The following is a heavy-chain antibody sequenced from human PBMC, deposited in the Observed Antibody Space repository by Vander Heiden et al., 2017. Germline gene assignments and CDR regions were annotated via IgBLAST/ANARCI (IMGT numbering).Heavy chain of an antibody. D-gene: IGHD3-10*01. CDR2: FCYEGRKEK. Sequence: VKLLESGGGVVQTGKSLRRSCAASGFTLCSYKVHWARQAPGKGLEWVALFCYEGRKEKCYADSVKGRFIVSRDNSKNTVYLEVNSLGDEDTAVYFCAREQDGVFYGIDVWGQGTTVTVS. J-gene: IGHJ6*02. V-gene: IGHV3-33*01. CDR1: GFTLCSYK. CDR3: AREQDGVFYGIDV.